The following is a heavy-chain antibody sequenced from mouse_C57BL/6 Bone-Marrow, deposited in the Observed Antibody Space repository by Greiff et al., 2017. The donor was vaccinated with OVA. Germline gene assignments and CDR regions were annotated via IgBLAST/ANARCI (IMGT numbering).Heavy chain of an antibody. D-gene: IGHD3-3*01. CDR1: GYTFTSYD. V-gene: IGHV1-85*01. CDR3: ARWGDGYFDV. J-gene: IGHJ1*03. CDR2: IYPRDGST. Sequence: VMLVESGPELVKPGASVKLSCKASGYTFTSYDINWVKQRPGQGLEWIGWIYPRDGSTKYNEKFKGKATLTVDTSSSTAYMELHSLTSEDSAVYFCARWGDGYFDVWGTGTTVTVSS.